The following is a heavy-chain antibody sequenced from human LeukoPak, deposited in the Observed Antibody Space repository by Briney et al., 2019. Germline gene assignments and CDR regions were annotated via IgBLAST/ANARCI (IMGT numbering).Heavy chain of an antibody. CDR2: IRYDGSNK. D-gene: IGHD4-17*01. V-gene: IGHV3-30*02. CDR1: VFTFSSYG. Sequence: GGSLRLSCAPSVFTFSSYGMHWIRQAPGKGLEWVAFIRYDGSNKYYADSVKGRFTISRDNSKNTLYLQMNSLRAEDTAVYYCAKDDGDNEDYFDYWGQGTLVTVSS. CDR3: AKDDGDNEDYFDY. J-gene: IGHJ4*02.